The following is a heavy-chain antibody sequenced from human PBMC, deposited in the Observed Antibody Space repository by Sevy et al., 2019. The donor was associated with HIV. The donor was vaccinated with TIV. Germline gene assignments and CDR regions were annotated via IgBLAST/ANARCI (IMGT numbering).Heavy chain of an antibody. V-gene: IGHV1-69*13. CDR2: IIPISGTA. D-gene: IGHD5-18*01. Sequence: ASVKVSCKASGGPFSSYAISWVRQAPGQGLEWMGGIIPISGTANYAQKFQDRVTITADESTSTAYMELSSLRSEDTAVYYCARTKGPSDTAMSADYWGQGTPVTVSS. J-gene: IGHJ4*02. CDR3: ARTKGPSDTAMSADY. CDR1: GGPFSSYA.